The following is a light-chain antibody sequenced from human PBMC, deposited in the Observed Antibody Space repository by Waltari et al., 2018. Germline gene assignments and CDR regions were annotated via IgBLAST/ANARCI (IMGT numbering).Light chain of an antibody. CDR2: RAS. CDR3: PQGRTFQVT. J-gene: IGKJ4*01. Sequence: DIQMTQSPAAGSASVGDRVTITCRASQSINDWLAWYQQNPGKAPNLLLYRASILQSGVPSRFSGSGSGTDFTLTISSLQAEDFATYYCPQGRTFQVTFGGGTKVEIK. CDR1: QSINDW. V-gene: IGKV1-12*01.